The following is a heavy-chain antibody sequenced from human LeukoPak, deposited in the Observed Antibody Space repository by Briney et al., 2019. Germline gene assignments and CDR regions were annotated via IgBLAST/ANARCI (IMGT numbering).Heavy chain of an antibody. CDR1: GGSFSGYY. J-gene: IGHJ3*02. D-gene: IGHD3-3*01. V-gene: IGHV4-34*01. CDR3: AKGLIYDFWSGYWGNAFDI. CDR2: INHSGST. Sequence: SETLSLTCAVYGGSFSGYYWSWIRQPPGKGLEWIGEINHSGSTNYNPSLKSRVTISVDTSKNQFSLKLSSVTAADTAVYYCAKGLIYDFWSGYWGNAFDIWGQGTMVTVSS.